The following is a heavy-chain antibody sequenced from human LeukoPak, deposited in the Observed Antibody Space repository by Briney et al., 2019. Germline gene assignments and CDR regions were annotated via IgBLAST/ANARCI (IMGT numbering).Heavy chain of an antibody. D-gene: IGHD2-15*01. CDR3: ARGGRTFPNNFDY. CDR2: IKSKTDGGTT. J-gene: IGHJ4*02. CDR1: GFTFSNAW. Sequence: GGSLRLSCAASGFTFSNAWMSWVRQAPGKGLEWVGRIKSKTDGGTTDYAAPVKGRFTILRDDSKNTLYLQMNSLKAEDTAVYYCARGGRTFPNNFDYWGQGTLVTVSS. V-gene: IGHV3-15*01.